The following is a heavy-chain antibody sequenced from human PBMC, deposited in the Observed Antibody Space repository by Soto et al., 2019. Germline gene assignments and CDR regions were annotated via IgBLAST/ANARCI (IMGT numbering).Heavy chain of an antibody. D-gene: IGHD3-22*01. CDR1: DFILSDAW. CDR2: IKSKADGGTT. Sequence: EVQLEESGGGLIKPGESLTLSCAASDFILSDAWMKWVRQAPGKGLEWVGGIKSKADGGTTDYAVPLKGRFTILGDDSKNTLYLQTNSLQTEDTAMYYCASYRDSSGLRRYNYWGQGALVTVSS. CDR3: ASYRDSSGLRRYNY. V-gene: IGHV3-15*07. J-gene: IGHJ4*02.